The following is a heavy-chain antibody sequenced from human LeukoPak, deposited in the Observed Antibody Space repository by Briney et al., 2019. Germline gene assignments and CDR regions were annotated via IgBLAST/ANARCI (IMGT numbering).Heavy chain of an antibody. J-gene: IGHJ3*02. CDR3: ASSATGWGSWFAFDI. CDR1: GFTFSSYA. Sequence: PGGSLRLSCAASGFTFSSYAMHWVRQAPGKGLEWVAVISYDGSNKYYADSVKGRFTISRDNSKNTLYLQMNSLRAEDTAVYYCASSATGWGSWFAFDIWGQGTMVTVSS. CDR2: ISYDGSNK. V-gene: IGHV3-30-3*01. D-gene: IGHD5-12*01.